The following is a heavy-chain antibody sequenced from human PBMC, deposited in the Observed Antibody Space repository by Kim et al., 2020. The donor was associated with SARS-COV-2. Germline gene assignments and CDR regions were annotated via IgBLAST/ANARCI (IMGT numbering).Heavy chain of an antibody. CDR1: GFTFTSHF. V-gene: IGHV1-46*01. CDR3: GKEASRLKDFDF. J-gene: IGHJ4*02. CDR2: LIPGGTA. Sequence: ASVKVSCKASGFTFTSHFMHWVRQAPGQGLEYMGFLIPGGTATYDQQFHGSVTMTRDTSANTASMEVSSMRCDDTAIYYCGKEASRLKDFDFRGQGTLF.